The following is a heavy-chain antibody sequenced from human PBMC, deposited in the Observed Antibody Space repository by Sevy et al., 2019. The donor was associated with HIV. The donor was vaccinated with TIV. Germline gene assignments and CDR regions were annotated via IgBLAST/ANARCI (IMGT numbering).Heavy chain of an antibody. V-gene: IGHV5-10-1*01. D-gene: IGHD2-2*01. J-gene: IGHJ6*02. CDR2: IDPSDSYT. Sequence: GESLKISCKGSGYSFTTYWINWVRQMPGKGLEWMGKIDPSDSYTNYRPSFQGHVSISVDKSINTAYLQWSSLKASDTAIYYCGRHPVKGVPYQCMDVRGQGTTVTVSS. CDR3: GRHPVKGVPYQCMDV. CDR1: GYSFTTYW.